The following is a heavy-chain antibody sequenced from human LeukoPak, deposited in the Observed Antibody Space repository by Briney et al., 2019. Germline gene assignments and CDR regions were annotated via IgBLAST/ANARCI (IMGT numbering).Heavy chain of an antibody. CDR2: ISNGGSTT. D-gene: IGHD3-10*01. J-gene: IGHJ4*02. Sequence: PTGGSLRLSCAASGFTFSSYEMNWFRQAPGKGLEWVAYISNGGSTTYYADSVRGRFTISRDNAKNSMYLQMNSLRDEDMAVYYCARDPSGRASHLDYWGQGTLVTVSS. V-gene: IGHV3-48*03. CDR3: ARDPSGRASHLDY. CDR1: GFTFSSYE.